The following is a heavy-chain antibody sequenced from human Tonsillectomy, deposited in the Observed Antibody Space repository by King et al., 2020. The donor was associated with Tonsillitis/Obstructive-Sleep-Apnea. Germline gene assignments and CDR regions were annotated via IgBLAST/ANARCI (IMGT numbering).Heavy chain of an antibody. V-gene: IGHV3-23*04. Sequence: DVQLVESGGGLVQPGGSLRLSCAASGFTFSSYAMSWVRQAPGKGLEWVSAISGSGGSTYYADSVKGRFTISRDNSKNTLYLQMNSLRAEDTAVYYCAKDPFTNTIFGVVTKIAWGQGTLVTVSS. D-gene: IGHD3-3*01. J-gene: IGHJ5*02. CDR1: GFTFSSYA. CDR2: ISGSGGST. CDR3: AKDPFTNTIFGVVTKIA.